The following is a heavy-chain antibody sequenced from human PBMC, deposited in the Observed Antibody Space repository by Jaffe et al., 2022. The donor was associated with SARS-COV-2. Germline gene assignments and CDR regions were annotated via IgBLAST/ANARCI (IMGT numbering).Heavy chain of an antibody. J-gene: IGHJ6*03. V-gene: IGHV3-49*03. CDR1: GFSFGDYA. Sequence: EVQLEESGGGLIQPGRSLRLSCRGSGFSFGDYAMSWFRQAPGRGLEWVSFIRTKPYGGTAEYAASVKGRFSISRDDSRSIAYLQMNGLKTEDTAVYYCSRGVPGTNYDYNYMDVWGKGTAVTVSS. D-gene: IGHD1-7*01. CDR2: IRTKPYGGTA. CDR3: SRGVPGTNYDYNYMDV.